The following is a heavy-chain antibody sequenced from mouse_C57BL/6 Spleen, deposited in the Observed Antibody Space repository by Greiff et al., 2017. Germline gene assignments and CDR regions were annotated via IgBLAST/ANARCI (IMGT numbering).Heavy chain of an antibody. CDR1: GFTFSSYG. J-gene: IGHJ4*01. D-gene: IGHD4-1*01. V-gene: IGHV5-6*01. CDR2: ISSGGSYT. CDR3: ARQGLTGTGEVYAMDY. Sequence: EVQLVESGGDFVKPGGSLKLSCAASGFTFSSYGMSWVRQTPDTRLEWVATISSGGSYTYYPDSVKGRFTISRDNAKNTLYLQMSSLKSEDTAMYYCARQGLTGTGEVYAMDYWGQGTSVTVSS.